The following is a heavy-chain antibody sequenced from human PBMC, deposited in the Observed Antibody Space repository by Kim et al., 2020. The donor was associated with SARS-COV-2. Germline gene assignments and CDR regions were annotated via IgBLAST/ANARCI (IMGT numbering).Heavy chain of an antibody. J-gene: IGHJ4*02. D-gene: IGHD3-10*01. CDR1: GLTFDDYT. CDR2: ISWDGGST. CDR3: AKDFGPPKMVRGVREFDY. V-gene: IGHV3-43*01. Sequence: GGSLRLSCAASGLTFDDYTMHWVRQAPGKGLEWVSLISWDGGSTYYADSVKGRFTISRDNSKNSLYLQMNSLRTEDTALYYCAKDFGPPKMVRGVREFDYWGQGTLVTVSS.